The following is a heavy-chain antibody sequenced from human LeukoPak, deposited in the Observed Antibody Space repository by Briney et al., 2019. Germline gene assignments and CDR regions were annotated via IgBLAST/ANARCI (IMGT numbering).Heavy chain of an antibody. J-gene: IGHJ6*02. CDR2: IYSGGST. Sequence: GGSLRLSCAASGFTVSSNYMSWVRQAPGKGLEWVSVIYSGGSTYYADSVKGRFTISRDNSKNTLYLQMNSLRAENTAVYYCARGPYYYDSSGYYTYYYYGMDVWGQGTTVTVSS. D-gene: IGHD3-22*01. CDR3: ARGPYYYDSSGYYTYYYYGMDV. V-gene: IGHV3-66*01. CDR1: GFTVSSNY.